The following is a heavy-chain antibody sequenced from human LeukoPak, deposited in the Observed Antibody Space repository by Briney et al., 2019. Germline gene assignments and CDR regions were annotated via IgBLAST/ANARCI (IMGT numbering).Heavy chain of an antibody. D-gene: IGHD3-22*01. CDR1: GGSVSSNSAA. V-gene: IGHV6-1*01. CDR3: AREYYYDSSGYLTDYYFDY. J-gene: IGHJ4*02. CDR2: TYYRSKWYN. Sequence: SQTLSLTCAISGGSVSSNSAAWNWIRQSPSRGLEWLGRTYYRSKWYNDYAVSVKSRITINPDTSKNQFSLQLNSVTPEDTAVYYCAREYYYDSSGYLTDYYFDYWGQGTLVTVSS.